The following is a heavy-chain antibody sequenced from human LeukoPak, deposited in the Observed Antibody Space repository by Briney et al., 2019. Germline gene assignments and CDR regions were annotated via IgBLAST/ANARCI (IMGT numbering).Heavy chain of an antibody. CDR1: GYTFTSHY. Sequence: ASVKVSCKASGYTFTSHYMHWVRRAPGQGLEWMGIINPSVGTANYAQKFQGRVTITADESTSTAYMELSSLRSEDTAVYYCARDGCSSTSCYGLDYWGQGTLVTVSS. V-gene: IGHV1-46*01. J-gene: IGHJ4*02. CDR2: INPSVGTA. CDR3: ARDGCSSTSCYGLDY. D-gene: IGHD2-2*01.